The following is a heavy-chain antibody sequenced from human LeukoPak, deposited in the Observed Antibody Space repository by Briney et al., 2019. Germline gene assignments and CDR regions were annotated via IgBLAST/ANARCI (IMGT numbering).Heavy chain of an antibody. CDR1: GFTXSSYS. J-gene: IGHJ4*02. V-gene: IGHV3-48*01. D-gene: IGHD3-22*01. CDR2: ISSSSSTI. CDR3: ARDRSYYDSSGYVYYFDY. Sequence: GXLRLSCAASGFTXSSYSMNWVRQAPGKGLEWVSYISSSSSTIYYADPVKGRFTISRDNAKNSLYLQMNSLRAEDTAVYYCARDRSYYDSSGYVYYFDYWGQGTLVTVSS.